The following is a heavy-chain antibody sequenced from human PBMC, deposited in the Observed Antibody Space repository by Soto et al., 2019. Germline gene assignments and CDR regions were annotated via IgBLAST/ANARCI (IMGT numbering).Heavy chain of an antibody. J-gene: IGHJ6*02. CDR1: GFTFTSSA. Sequence: ASVKVSCKASGFTFTSSAVQWVRQARGQRLEWIGWIVVGSGNTNYAQKFQERVTITRDMSTSTAYMELSSLRSEDTAVYYCAAEGTGWELPPDYYYGMDVWGQGTTVTVSS. CDR2: IVVGSGNT. V-gene: IGHV1-58*01. CDR3: AAEGTGWELPPDYYYGMDV. D-gene: IGHD1-26*01.